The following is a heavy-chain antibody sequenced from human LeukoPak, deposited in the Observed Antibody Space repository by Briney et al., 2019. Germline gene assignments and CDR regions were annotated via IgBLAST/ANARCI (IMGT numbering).Heavy chain of an antibody. CDR2: IYYSGYT. J-gene: IGHJ4*02. Sequence: SETLSLTCTVSGGSISSRDYYWGWIRQPPRKGLEWIGSIYYSGYTYYNPSLESRVTILVDTSKNQFSLKLNSVTAADTAVYYCARAPRYCSGGNCPYYFDYWGQGTLVTVSS. D-gene: IGHD2-15*01. V-gene: IGHV4-39*07. CDR3: ARAPRYCSGGNCPYYFDY. CDR1: GGSISSRDYY.